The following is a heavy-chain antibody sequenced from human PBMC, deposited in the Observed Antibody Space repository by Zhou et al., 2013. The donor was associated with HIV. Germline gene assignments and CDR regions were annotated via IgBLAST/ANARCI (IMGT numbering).Heavy chain of an antibody. J-gene: IGHJ3*02. V-gene: IGHV1-18*01. Sequence: QVQLVQSGPEMKKPGASVKVSCKASGYTFTSYGISWVRQAPGQGLEWMGWISAYNGNTNYAQKLQGRVTMTTDTSTSTAYMELRSLRSDDTAVYYCARDDTGALDIVVVPAAQKADAFDIWGQGTMVTVSS. CDR1: GYTFTSYG. CDR3: ARDDTGALDIVVVPAAQKADAFDI. D-gene: IGHD2-2*03. CDR2: ISAYNGNT.